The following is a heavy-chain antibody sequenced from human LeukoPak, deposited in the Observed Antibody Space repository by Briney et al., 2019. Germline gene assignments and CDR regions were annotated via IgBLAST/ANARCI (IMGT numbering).Heavy chain of an antibody. V-gene: IGHV3-23*01. Sequence: GGSLRLSCAASGFTFSSYAMSWVRQAPGKGLEWVSAISGSGGSTYYADSVKGRFTISRDNSKNTLYLQMNSLRAEDTAVYYGAKYSHVSVGSYDYWGQGTLVTVSS. J-gene: IGHJ4*02. CDR3: AKYSHVSVGSYDY. CDR2: ISGSGGST. CDR1: GFTFSSYA. D-gene: IGHD2-15*01.